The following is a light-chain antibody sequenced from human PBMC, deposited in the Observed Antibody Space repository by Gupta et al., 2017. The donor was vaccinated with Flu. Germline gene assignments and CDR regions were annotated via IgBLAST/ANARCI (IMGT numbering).Light chain of an antibody. CDR2: DSS. J-gene: IGKJ5*01. Sequence: TVLTQSPGTLSLSPGERATLSCRASQSVDIYLAWYQQKPGQAPRLLIYDSSNRGPDVPDRFSGSGSGTDFTLSISSLQPEDFAIYYCQQRKYWPRITFGQGTRLEI. CDR3: QQRKYWPRIT. CDR1: QSVDIY. V-gene: IGKV3-11*01.